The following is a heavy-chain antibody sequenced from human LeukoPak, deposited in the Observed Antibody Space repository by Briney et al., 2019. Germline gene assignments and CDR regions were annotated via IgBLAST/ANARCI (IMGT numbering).Heavy chain of an antibody. CDR3: VRDGYNPYTHDNDGFDV. D-gene: IGHD5-24*01. CDR2: ISGRTINI. V-gene: IGHV3-21*01. J-gene: IGHJ3*01. CDR1: GFTFSNYG. Sequence: GGSLRLSCAAPGFTFSNYGMNWVRQAPGKGLEWVSTISGRTINIYYAESVKGRFTISRDNAKSSLFLQMNSLRAEDTAVYYCVRDGYNPYTHDNDGFDVWGQGTLVTVSS.